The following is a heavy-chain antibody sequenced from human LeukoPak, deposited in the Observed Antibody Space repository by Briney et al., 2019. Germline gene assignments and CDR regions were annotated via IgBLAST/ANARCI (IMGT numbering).Heavy chain of an antibody. CDR2: INWNGAST. V-gene: IGHV3-20*04. D-gene: IGHD2-2*01. CDR3: ARGFTERCSSTSCYEGDYYYYYMDV. J-gene: IGHJ6*03. CDR1: GFTFDDYG. Sequence: PGGSLRLSCAPSGFTFDDYGMSWVRQAPGKGLEWVSGINWNGASTTYADSVKGRFTISRDNAKNSLYLQMNSLRAEDTALYYCARGFTERCSSTSCYEGDYYYYYMDVWGKGTTVTVSS.